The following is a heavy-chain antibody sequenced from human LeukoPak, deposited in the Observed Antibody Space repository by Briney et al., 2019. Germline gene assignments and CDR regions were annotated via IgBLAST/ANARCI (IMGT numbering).Heavy chain of an antibody. CDR3: AKDPGSSWYYFDY. V-gene: IGHV3-23*01. J-gene: IGHJ4*02. CDR2: ISGSGGST. D-gene: IGHD6-13*01. Sequence: GGSLRLSCAASGFTFSSHAINWVRQAPGKGLEWVSAISGSGGSTYYADSVKGRFTISRDNSKNTLYLQMNSLRAEDTAVYYCAKDPGSSWYYFDYWGQGTLVTVSS. CDR1: GFTFSSHA.